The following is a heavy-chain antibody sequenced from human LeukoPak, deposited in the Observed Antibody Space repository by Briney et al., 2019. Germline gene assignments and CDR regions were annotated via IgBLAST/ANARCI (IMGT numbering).Heavy chain of an antibody. D-gene: IGHD2-8*01. Sequence: SETLSLTCTVSGGSISSYYWSWIRQPAGKGLEWIGRIYTSGSTNYNPSLKSRVTMSVDTSKNQFSLKLSSVTAADTAVYYCARDRDPSKWSTFNYWGQGTLVTVSS. CDR3: ARDRDPSKWSTFNY. CDR2: IYTSGST. J-gene: IGHJ4*02. V-gene: IGHV4-4*07. CDR1: GGSISSYY.